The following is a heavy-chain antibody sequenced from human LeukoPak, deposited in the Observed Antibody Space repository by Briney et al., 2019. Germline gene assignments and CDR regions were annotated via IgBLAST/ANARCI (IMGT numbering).Heavy chain of an antibody. D-gene: IGHD3-10*01. J-gene: IGHJ4*02. CDR1: GGSISSGGYS. Sequence: SETLSHTCAVSGGSISSGGYSWSWIRQPPGKGLEWIGYIYHSGSTYYNPSLKSRVTISVDRSKNQFSLKLSSVTAADTAVYYCARGDHYGSGSYYKGGFDYWGQGTLVTVSS. CDR2: IYHSGST. V-gene: IGHV4-30-2*01. CDR3: ARGDHYGSGSYYKGGFDY.